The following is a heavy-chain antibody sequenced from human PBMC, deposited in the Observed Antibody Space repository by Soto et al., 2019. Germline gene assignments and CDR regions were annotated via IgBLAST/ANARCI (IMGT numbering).Heavy chain of an antibody. Sequence: SETLSLTCAVYGGSFSGYYWSWIRQPPGKGLEWIGEINHSGSTNYNPSLKSRVTISVDTSKNQFSLELSSVTAADTAVYYCARDGYKNYYYMDVWGKGTTVTVSS. J-gene: IGHJ6*03. CDR1: GGSFSGYY. V-gene: IGHV4-34*01. CDR2: INHSGST. D-gene: IGHD5-18*01. CDR3: ARDGYKNYYYMDV.